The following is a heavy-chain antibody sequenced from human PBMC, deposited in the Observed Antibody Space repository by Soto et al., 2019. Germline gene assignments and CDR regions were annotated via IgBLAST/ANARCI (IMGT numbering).Heavy chain of an antibody. CDR1: WFTFSRYV. V-gene: IGHV3-23*01. Sequence: PGGSLRLSCAASWFTFSRYVLSWVRQAPGKGLLWVSLVSAGGDDTSYIESVRGRLTVSRDNSKNTLYLQMNNLRAEDTAVYYCARGYCRGGACYMEPFDYWGQGTRVTVSS. CDR2: VSAGGDDT. CDR3: ARGYCRGGACYMEPFDY. J-gene: IGHJ4*02. D-gene: IGHD2-15*01.